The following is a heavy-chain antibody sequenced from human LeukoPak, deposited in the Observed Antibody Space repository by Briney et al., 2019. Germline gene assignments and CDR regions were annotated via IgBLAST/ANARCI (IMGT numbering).Heavy chain of an antibody. Sequence: PGRSLRLSCAASGFTFSSYWMHWVRQAPGRGLVWGSRIKTDGSTTSYADSVKGRFTLSRDNAKNTLYLQMNRLRAEATAVYYCEGYTIEGGDAFDIWGQGTMVTVSS. CDR2: IKTDGSTT. D-gene: IGHD1-1*01. V-gene: IGHV3-74*01. J-gene: IGHJ3*02. CDR1: GFTFSSYW. CDR3: EGYTIEGGDAFDI.